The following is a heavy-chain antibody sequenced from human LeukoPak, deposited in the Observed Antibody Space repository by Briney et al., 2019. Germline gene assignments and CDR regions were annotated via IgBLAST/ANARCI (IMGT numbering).Heavy chain of an antibody. D-gene: IGHD3-9*01. V-gene: IGHV1-18*01. J-gene: IGHJ4*02. Sequence: ASVKVSCKASGYTFSSYGISWVRQAPGRGLEWVGWIRGDNGNTNYAQKFQGRVTMTTDTSTSTVYMELKSLGSDETAVYYCARVDLLTGYYFFDYWGQGTLVTVSS. CDR1: GYTFSSYG. CDR2: IRGDNGNT. CDR3: ARVDLLTGYYFFDY.